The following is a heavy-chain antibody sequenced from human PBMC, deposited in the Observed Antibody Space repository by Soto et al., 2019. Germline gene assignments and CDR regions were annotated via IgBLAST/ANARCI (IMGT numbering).Heavy chain of an antibody. CDR2: VSSSSSYI. V-gene: IGHV3-21*01. CDR1: GVSFRSYI. Sequence: PGWSLGLGCAASGVSFRSYIMIWVRQAPGKGLEWVSSVSSSSSYIYYPDSVKGRSTTSRDNAKNTLYLQMNSLGAEDTAVYYCARGGHYGDDDYGMDVWGQGTTVTVSS. D-gene: IGHD4-17*01. J-gene: IGHJ6*02. CDR3: ARGGHYGDDDYGMDV.